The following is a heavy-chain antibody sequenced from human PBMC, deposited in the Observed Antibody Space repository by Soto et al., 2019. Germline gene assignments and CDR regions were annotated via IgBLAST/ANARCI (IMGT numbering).Heavy chain of an antibody. CDR1: GYSFTTYW. CDR2: IYPGDSDT. Sequence: EVQLVQSGAEVKKPGESLQISCKGSGYSFTTYWIGWVRQMPGKGLEWMGIIYPGDSDTRYSPSFQGQITISADKSISTAYLQWSSLKASDTAIYYCARHSGSFDSSGRLAGKFDFWGQGTQVTVSS. CDR3: ARHSGSFDSSGRLAGKFDF. J-gene: IGHJ4*02. V-gene: IGHV5-51*01. D-gene: IGHD3-22*01.